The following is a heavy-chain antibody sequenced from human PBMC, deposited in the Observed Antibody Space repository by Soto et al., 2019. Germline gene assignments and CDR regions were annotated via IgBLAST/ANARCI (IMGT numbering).Heavy chain of an antibody. CDR2: IYYSGST. CDR3: ASRYGGTLSF. J-gene: IGHJ4*02. CDR1: GGSISSSGYY. Sequence: ASETLSLTCTVSGGSISSSGYYWSWIRQHPGKGLEWIGYIYYSGSTNYNPSLKSRVTISVDTSKNQFSLKLSSVTAADTAVYYCASRYGGTLSFCGQGTLVTVSS. V-gene: IGHV4-61*05. D-gene: IGHD4-17*01.